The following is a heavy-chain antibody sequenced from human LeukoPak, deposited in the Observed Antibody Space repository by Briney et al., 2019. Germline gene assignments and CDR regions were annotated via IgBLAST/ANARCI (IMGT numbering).Heavy chain of an antibody. J-gene: IGHJ3*02. V-gene: IGHV1-2*06. CDR2: INPNSGGT. D-gene: IGHD1-14*01. Sequence: ASVKVSCKXSGYTFTGYYMHWVRQAPGQGLEWMGRINPNSGGTNYSQKFQGRVTMTRDTSISTAYMELSRLRSDDTAVYYCARVTEPDDAFDIWGQETMVTVSS. CDR1: GYTFTGYY. CDR3: ARVTEPDDAFDI.